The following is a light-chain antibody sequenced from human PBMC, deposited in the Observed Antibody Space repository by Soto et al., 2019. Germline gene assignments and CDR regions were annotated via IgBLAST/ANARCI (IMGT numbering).Light chain of an antibody. V-gene: IGLV1-47*02. Sequence: QSVLTQPPSASGTPGQRVTISCSRSSSNIGTNYVYWYKQLPGTAPKLLIYCNDQRPSGGPDRLSGSKSGTSASLAITGLQAEDEADYYCQSYDSSLSGSEVFGTGTKVTVL. CDR2: CND. J-gene: IGLJ1*01. CDR3: QSYDSSLSGSEV. CDR1: SSNIGTNY.